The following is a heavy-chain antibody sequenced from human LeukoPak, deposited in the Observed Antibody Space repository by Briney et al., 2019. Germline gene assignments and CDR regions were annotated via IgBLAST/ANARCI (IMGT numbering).Heavy chain of an antibody. Sequence: GGSLRLSCAGSGFTFRTYAMIWVRQAPGKGLEWVSAISDSGGSTYYADSVKGRFTISRDNSKNTLYLQMHSLRAEDTAVYYCAKSLNYYDSGTSRPDFDYWGQGTLVTVSS. CDR1: GFTFRTYA. CDR3: AKSLNYYDSGTSRPDFDY. D-gene: IGHD3-10*01. J-gene: IGHJ4*02. V-gene: IGHV3-23*01. CDR2: ISDSGGST.